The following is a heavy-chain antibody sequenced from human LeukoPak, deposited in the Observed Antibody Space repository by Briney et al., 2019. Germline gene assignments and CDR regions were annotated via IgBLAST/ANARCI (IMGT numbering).Heavy chain of an antibody. J-gene: IGHJ4*02. CDR2: ISSSSSYI. D-gene: IGHD5-18*01. Sequence: PGGSLRLSCAASGFTFSSYSMNWVRQAPGKGLEWVSSISSSSSYIYYADSVKGRFTISRDNAKNSLYLQMNSLRAEDTAVYYCARDPGGGYSYGQFDYWGQGTLVTVSS. V-gene: IGHV3-21*01. CDR3: ARDPGGGYSYGQFDY. CDR1: GFTFSSYS.